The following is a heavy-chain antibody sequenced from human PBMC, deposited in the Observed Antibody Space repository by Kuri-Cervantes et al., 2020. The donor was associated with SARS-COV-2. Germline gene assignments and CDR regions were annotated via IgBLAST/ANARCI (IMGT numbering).Heavy chain of an antibody. CDR2: INTNTGNP. CDR1: GYTFTSYA. V-gene: IGHV7-4-1*02. D-gene: IGHD2-2*02. CDR3: ARSPWELLCSSTSCYTGWFDP. J-gene: IGHJ5*02. Sequence: ASVKVSCKASGYTFTSYAMNWVRQAPGQGLEWMGWINTNTGNPTYAQGFTGRFVFSLDTSVSTAYLQISSLKADDTAVYYCARSPWELLCSSTSCYTGWFDPWGQGTLVTVSS.